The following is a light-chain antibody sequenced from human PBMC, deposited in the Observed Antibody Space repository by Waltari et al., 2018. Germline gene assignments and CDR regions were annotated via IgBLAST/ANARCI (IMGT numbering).Light chain of an antibody. CDR2: WAS. J-gene: IGKJ1*01. Sequence: DIVMTQSPDSLAVSLGERATINFKSSQSVLHSSNNKNYLAWYQQKPGQPPKLLIYWASTRESGVPDRFSGSGSGTDFTLTISSLQAEDVAVYYCQQYYSTCQFGQGTKVEIK. CDR1: QSVLHSSNNKNY. V-gene: IGKV4-1*01. CDR3: QQYYSTCQ.